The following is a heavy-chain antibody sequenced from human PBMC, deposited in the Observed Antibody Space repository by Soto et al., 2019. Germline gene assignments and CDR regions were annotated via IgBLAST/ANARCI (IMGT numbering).Heavy chain of an antibody. CDR2: ISPGSNYR. J-gene: IGHJ5*02. CDR1: GFDFSTYA. V-gene: IGHV3-48*02. CDR3: VRGGGGGQFDL. D-gene: IGHD2-15*01. Sequence: EVRLLESGGGLVQPGGSLRLSCVASGFDFSTYAMSWVRQAPGQGLEWLSYISPGSNYREYADSVKGRHIISRDNAKNSLYLQMNSLRDEDTAIYYCVRGGGGGQFDLWGQGTVVTVSS.